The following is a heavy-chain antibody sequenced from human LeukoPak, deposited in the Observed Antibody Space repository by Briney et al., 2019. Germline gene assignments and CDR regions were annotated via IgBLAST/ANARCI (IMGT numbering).Heavy chain of an antibody. CDR2: ISSTGGTT. CDR3: ARVSAGVSSRATVTTHYHFDY. J-gene: IGHJ4*02. Sequence: PGGSLRLSCAASGITFSSYGMSWVRQAPGKGLEWVSSISSTGGTTYYADSVKGRFTISRDNSKNTLYLQMNSLRAEDTALYYCARVSAGVSSRATVTTHYHFDYWGQGTLVTVSS. V-gene: IGHV3-23*01. D-gene: IGHD4-17*01. CDR1: GITFSSYG.